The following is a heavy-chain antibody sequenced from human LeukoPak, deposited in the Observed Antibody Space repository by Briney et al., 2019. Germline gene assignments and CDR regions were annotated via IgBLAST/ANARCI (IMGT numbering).Heavy chain of an antibody. J-gene: IGHJ4*02. CDR1: GGSISSSSYY. Sequence: SETLSLTCTVSGGSISSSSYYWGWIRQPPGKGLEWIGSIYYSGSTHYNPSLKSRVTISIDMSKNEFSLRLNSVTAADTAMYYCAKSGGYGLIDYWGQGTLVTVSS. D-gene: IGHD1-26*01. CDR2: IYYSGST. V-gene: IGHV4-39*01. CDR3: AKSGGYGLIDY.